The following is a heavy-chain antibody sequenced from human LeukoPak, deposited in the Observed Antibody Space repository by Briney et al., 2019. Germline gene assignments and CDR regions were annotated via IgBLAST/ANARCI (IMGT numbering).Heavy chain of an antibody. Sequence: ASVKVSCKASGYTFTSHGISWVRQAPGQGLEWMGWISAYNGNTNYAQKLQGRVTMTTDTSTSTAYMELRSLRSDDTAMSYCARVGTYYNDSSAQYMDFFDYWGQGTLVTVSS. D-gene: IGHD3-22*01. J-gene: IGHJ4*02. CDR3: ARVGTYYNDSSAQYMDFFDY. CDR1: GYTFTSHG. V-gene: IGHV1-18*01. CDR2: ISAYNGNT.